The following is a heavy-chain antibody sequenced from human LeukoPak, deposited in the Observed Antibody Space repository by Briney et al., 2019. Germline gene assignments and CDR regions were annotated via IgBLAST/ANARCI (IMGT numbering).Heavy chain of an antibody. CDR2: IKQDGSET. CDR1: GFTFRSYW. J-gene: IGHJ4*02. V-gene: IGHV3-7*01. CDR3: AKTYYYDSSGPPDY. D-gene: IGHD3-22*01. Sequence: GGSLRLSCAASGFTFRSYWKTWVRQYPGKGLEWVANIKQDGSETYYADSVKGRFTISRDNAKRSLYLQMNSLRAEDTAVYYCAKTYYYDSSGPPDYWGQGTLVTVSS.